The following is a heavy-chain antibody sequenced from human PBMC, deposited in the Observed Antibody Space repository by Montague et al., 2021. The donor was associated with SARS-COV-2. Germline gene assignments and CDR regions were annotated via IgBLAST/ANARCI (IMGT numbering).Heavy chain of an antibody. Sequence: SLRLSYAASGFSFSSYWMSWVRQAPGKGLEWVANIKEDGSEKNYVDSVKGRFTISGDYAKNSLFLQMNSLRGEDTAVYYCVREGKFKGDLAGYSRNWDQRPRNFYYGMDVWGQGTTVIVSS. CDR2: IKEDGSEK. CDR1: GFSFSSYW. CDR3: VREGKFKGDLAGYSRNWDQRPRNFYYGMDV. J-gene: IGHJ6*02. D-gene: IGHD6-13*01. V-gene: IGHV3-7*01.